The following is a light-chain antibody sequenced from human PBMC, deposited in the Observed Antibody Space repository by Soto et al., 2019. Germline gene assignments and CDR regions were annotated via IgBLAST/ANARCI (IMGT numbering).Light chain of an antibody. J-gene: IGKJ2*03. CDR3: QQYNSYPYS. V-gene: IGKV1-5*01. Sequence: DIQMTQSPSTLSASVGDTVTITCRASESIDNWLAWYQQKPGKAPKLLIFAASTLVRGVPSRFSGRGSGTEFTLTISSLQADDYATYFCQQYNSYPYSFGQGTKLEIK. CDR2: AAS. CDR1: ESIDNW.